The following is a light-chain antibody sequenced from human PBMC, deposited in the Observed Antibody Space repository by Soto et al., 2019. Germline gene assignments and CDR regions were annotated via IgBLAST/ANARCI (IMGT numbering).Light chain of an antibody. CDR3: QEYNNWPALT. J-gene: IGKJ4*01. CDR2: GAS. CDR1: QSVSSN. V-gene: IGKV3-15*01. Sequence: EIVITHSPATLSVSPGEIATLSCRANQSVSSNLAWYQQKPGQAPRLLISGASTRATGIPDRFSGSGSGTEFTLTISSLQSEDFAVYYCQEYNNWPALTFGGGTKVDIK.